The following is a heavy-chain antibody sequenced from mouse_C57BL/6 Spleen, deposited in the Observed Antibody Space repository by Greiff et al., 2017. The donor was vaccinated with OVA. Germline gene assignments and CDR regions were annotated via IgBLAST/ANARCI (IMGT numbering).Heavy chain of an antibody. J-gene: IGHJ2*01. V-gene: IGHV1-80*01. Sequence: LQESGAELVKPGASVKISCKASGYAFSSYWMNWVKQRPGKGLEWIGQIYPGDGDTNYNGKFKGKATLTADKSSSTAYMQRSSLTSEDSAVYFCARSGGYYFDYWGQGTTLTVSS. CDR2: IYPGDGDT. CDR3: ARSGGYYFDY. CDR1: GYAFSSYW. D-gene: IGHD1-1*02.